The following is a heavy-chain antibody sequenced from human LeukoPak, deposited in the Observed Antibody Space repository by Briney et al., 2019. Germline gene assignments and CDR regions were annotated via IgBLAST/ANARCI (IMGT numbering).Heavy chain of an antibody. CDR2: ISGSASST. CDR3: ARGRPNDFWQENYYYYYYMDV. J-gene: IGHJ6*03. Sequence: PGGSLRLSCAASGFTFSNYAMSWVRQAPGKGLEWVSAISGSASSTYHADSVKGRFTISRDNSKNTLYLQMNSLRADDTALYYCARGRPNDFWQENYYYYYYMDVWGKGTTVTVSS. D-gene: IGHD3-3*01. CDR1: GFTFSNYA. V-gene: IGHV3-23*01.